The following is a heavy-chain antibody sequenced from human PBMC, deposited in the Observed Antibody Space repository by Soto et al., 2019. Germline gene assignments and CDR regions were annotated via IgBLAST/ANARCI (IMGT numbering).Heavy chain of an antibody. J-gene: IGHJ4*02. CDR3: AHVFNSNSGSYRYFDY. D-gene: IGHD3-16*02. Sequence: QITLKESGPTLVNPTQTLTLTCTFSGFSLTTGGVGVGWIRQPPGKALEWLALIYWDDDKRYSPSLKSRLTITKDTSKNQVVLTLTNMDTMDTATFYCAHVFNSNSGSYRYFDYWGQGTLVTVSS. CDR1: GFSLTTGGVG. CDR2: IYWDDDK. V-gene: IGHV2-5*02.